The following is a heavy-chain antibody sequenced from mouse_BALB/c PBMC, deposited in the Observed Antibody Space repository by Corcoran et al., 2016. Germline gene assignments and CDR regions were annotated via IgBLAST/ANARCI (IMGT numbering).Heavy chain of an antibody. CDR1: GFDFSRYW. V-gene: IGHV4-1*02. J-gene: IGHJ4*01. Sequence: EVKLLESGGGLVQPGGSLKLSCAASGFDFSRYWMSWVRQAPGKGLEWIGEINPDSSTINYTPSLKDKFIISRENAKNTLYLQMSKVRSEDTALYYCARNGYYAMDYWGQGTSVTVSS. CDR2: INPDSSTI. CDR3: ARNGYYAMDY.